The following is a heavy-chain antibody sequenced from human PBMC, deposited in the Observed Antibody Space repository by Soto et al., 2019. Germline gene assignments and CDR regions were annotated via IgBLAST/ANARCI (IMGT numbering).Heavy chain of an antibody. V-gene: IGHV4-4*02. D-gene: IGHD5-12*01. CDR2: VNQSGTS. Sequence: PSETLSLTCGVSGDSTRSRYWWTWLRRPPGRGLEWIGEVNQSGTSNYNPSLKSRVTISVDDSKNHFSLKLTSVTAADTAVYYCESIVATTYYLDYWGQGLPVTVSS. J-gene: IGHJ4*02. CDR1: GDSTRSRYW. CDR3: ESIVATTYYLDY.